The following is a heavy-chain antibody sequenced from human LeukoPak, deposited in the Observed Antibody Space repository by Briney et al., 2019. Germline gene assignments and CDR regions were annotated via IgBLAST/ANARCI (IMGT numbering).Heavy chain of an antibody. D-gene: IGHD2-15*01. CDR1: GFTFSSYS. CDR3: ARDSGDYCSGGSCYRAWFDP. CDR2: ISSSSSYI. J-gene: IGHJ5*02. V-gene: IGHV3-21*01. Sequence: GGSLRLSGAASGFTFSSYSMNWVRQAPGKGLEWVSSISSSSSYIYYADSVKGRFTISRDNAKNTLYLQMNSLRAEDTAVYYCARDSGDYCSGGSCYRAWFDPWGQGTLVTVSS.